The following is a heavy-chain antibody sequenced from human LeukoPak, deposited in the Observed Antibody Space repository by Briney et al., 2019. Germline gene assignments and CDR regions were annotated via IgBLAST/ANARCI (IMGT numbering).Heavy chain of an antibody. D-gene: IGHD5-18*01. J-gene: IGHJ6*03. CDR3: ARDTANDYYYYYMDV. CDR2: ISSSGSTI. CDR1: GFTFSDYY. Sequence: GGSLRPSCAASGFTFSDYYMSWIRQAPGKGLEWVSYISSSGSTIYYADSVKGRFTISRDNAKNSLYLQMNSLRAEDTAVYYCARDTANDYYYYYMDVWGKGTTVTVSS. V-gene: IGHV3-11*04.